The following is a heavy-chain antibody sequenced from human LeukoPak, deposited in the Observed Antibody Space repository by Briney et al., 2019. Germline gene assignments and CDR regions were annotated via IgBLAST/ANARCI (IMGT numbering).Heavy chain of an antibody. V-gene: IGHV3-74*01. J-gene: IGHJ4*02. CDR1: GFTLSSYW. CDR2: IGTDVSST. CDR3: ARDQYGDFWSGYPDY. Sequence: PGGSLRLSCAASGFTLSSYWMHWVRQAPGKGLVWVSRIGTDVSSTNYADSVKGRFTISRDNAKNTLYLQMNSLRAEDTAVYYCARDQYGDFWSGYPDYWGQGTLVTVSS. D-gene: IGHD3-3*01.